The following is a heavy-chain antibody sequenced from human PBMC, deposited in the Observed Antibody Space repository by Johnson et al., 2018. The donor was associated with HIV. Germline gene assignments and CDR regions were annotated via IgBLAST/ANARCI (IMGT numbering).Heavy chain of an antibody. CDR3: AKLGRALFDAFDI. CDR2: VNPNGDNT. J-gene: IGHJ3*02. CDR1: QFTFSSYY. Sequence: VQLVESGGGLAKPAWSPRLSCAASQFTFSSYYMNCVRQAPGNGLELVGQVNPNGDNTYLIDSGKDRFNASIGNAKNTLHLQMNSLRAEDMAVYYCAKLGRALFDAFDIWGQVTMVTVSS. D-gene: IGHD7-27*01. V-gene: IGHV3-25*03.